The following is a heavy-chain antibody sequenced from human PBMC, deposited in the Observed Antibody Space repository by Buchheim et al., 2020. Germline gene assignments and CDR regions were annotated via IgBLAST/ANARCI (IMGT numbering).Heavy chain of an antibody. CDR3: VIGGSSFGH. Sequence: EVQLVESGGDLVQPGGSLRLSCAASGFTFSRYLMRWVRQAPGKGLEWVANINLDGSEKYYVDSVKGRFTISRDNAKISLYLPMNSLRGEDTAVYYCVIGGSSFGHWGQGTL. J-gene: IGHJ4*02. CDR1: GFTFSRYL. D-gene: IGHD3-10*01. V-gene: IGHV3-7*01. CDR2: INLDGSEK.